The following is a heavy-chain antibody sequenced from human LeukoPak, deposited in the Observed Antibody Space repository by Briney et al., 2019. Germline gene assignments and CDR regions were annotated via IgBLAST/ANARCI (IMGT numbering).Heavy chain of an antibody. D-gene: IGHD3-22*01. Sequence: ASVKVSCKASGGTFSSYAISWVRQAPGQGLEWMGRIIPILGIANYAQKFQGRVTITADKSTSTAYMELSSLRSEDTAVYYCASRYYYDSSGYYSNDYWGQGTLVTVSS. J-gene: IGHJ4*02. CDR3: ASRYYYDSSGYYSNDY. V-gene: IGHV1-69*04. CDR1: GGTFSSYA. CDR2: IIPILGIA.